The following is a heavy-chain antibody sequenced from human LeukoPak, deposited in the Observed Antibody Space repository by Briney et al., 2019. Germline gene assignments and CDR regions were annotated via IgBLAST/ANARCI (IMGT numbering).Heavy chain of an antibody. CDR3: ARGVAYCGGDCSNNY. CDR2: INPNSGGT. J-gene: IGHJ4*02. D-gene: IGHD2-21*02. CDR1: GYTFTGYY. V-gene: IGHV1-2*02. Sequence: GASVKVSCKASGYTFTGYYMHWVRQAPGQGLEWMGWINPNSGGTNYAQKFQGRVTMTRDTSISTAYMELSRLRSDDTAVYYCARGVAYCGGDCSNNYWGQGTRVSV.